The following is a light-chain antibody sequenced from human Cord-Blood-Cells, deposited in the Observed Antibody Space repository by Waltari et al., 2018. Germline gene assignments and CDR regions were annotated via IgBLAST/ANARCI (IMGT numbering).Light chain of an antibody. Sequence: DIVMTQSPDSLAVSLGERATINCKSSQSVLYSSNNKNYLAWYQQKPGQPPKLIIYGGSTRESGVPDRFSGSGSGTDFTLTISSLQAEDVAVYYCQQYYSTPITFGQGTRREIK. V-gene: IGKV4-1*01. CDR2: GGS. CDR1: QSVLYSSNNKNY. J-gene: IGKJ5*01. CDR3: QQYYSTPIT.